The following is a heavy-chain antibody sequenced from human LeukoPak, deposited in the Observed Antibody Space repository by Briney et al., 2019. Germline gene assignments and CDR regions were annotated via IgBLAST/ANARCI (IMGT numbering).Heavy chain of an antibody. CDR3: ARSGYSYGVDAFDI. Sequence: SQTLSLTCTVSGGSISSGSYYWSWIRQPAGKGLEWIGRIYTSGSTNYSPSLKSRVTISVDTSKNQFSLKLSSVTAADTAVYYCARSGYSYGVDAFDIWGQGTMVTVSS. J-gene: IGHJ3*02. CDR1: GGSISSGSYY. V-gene: IGHV4-61*02. CDR2: IYTSGST. D-gene: IGHD5-18*01.